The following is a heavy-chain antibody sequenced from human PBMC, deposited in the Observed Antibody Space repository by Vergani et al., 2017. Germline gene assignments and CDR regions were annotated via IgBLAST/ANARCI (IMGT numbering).Heavy chain of an antibody. CDR2: MNPNSGNT. CDR3: ATDLIAAAGTDY. CDR1: GYTFTSYD. J-gene: IGHJ4*02. V-gene: IGHV1-8*01. D-gene: IGHD6-13*01. Sequence: QVQLVQSGAEVKKPGASVKVSCKASGYTFTSYDINWVRQATGQGLEWMGWMNPNSGNTGYAQKFQGRVTMTRNTSISTAYMELSSLISEDTAVYYCATDLIAAAGTDYWGQGTLVTVSS.